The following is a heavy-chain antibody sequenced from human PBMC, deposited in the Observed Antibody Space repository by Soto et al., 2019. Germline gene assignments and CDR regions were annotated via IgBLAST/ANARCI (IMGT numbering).Heavy chain of an antibody. D-gene: IGHD3-10*01. V-gene: IGHV1-69*01. Sequence: SAELRWDACGGGFESKSRRWVRQDPGKGLEWMGGIIPIFGTANYAQKFQGRVTITADESTSTAYMELSSLRSEDTAVYYFSRSSILQFGESGGFDFWG. J-gene: IGHJ5*01. CDR1: GGGFESKS. CDR3: SRSSILQFGESGGFDF. CDR2: IIPIFGTA.